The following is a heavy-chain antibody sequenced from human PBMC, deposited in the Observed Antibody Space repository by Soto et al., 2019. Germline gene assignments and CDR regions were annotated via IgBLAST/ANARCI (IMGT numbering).Heavy chain of an antibody. CDR1: GFTFSSYA. V-gene: IGHV3-23*01. D-gene: IGHD6-6*01. CDR2: ISGSGGST. CDR3: AKFLYSSSQNFDY. J-gene: IGHJ4*02. Sequence: GGSLRLSCAASGFTFSSYAMSCVRQAPGKGLEWVSAISGSGGSTYYADSVKGRFTISRDNSKNTLYLQMNSLRAEDTAVYYCAKFLYSSSQNFDYWGQGTLVTVSS.